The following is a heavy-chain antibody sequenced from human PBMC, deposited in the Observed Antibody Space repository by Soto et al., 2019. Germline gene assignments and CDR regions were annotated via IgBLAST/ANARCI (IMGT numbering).Heavy chain of an antibody. CDR2: IYPGDSDT. Sequence: GESLKISCEGSGYSFTTYWVARVRQMPGKGLEWMGIIYPGDSDTRYSPSFQGQVTISADKSISTAYLQWSSLKASDTAMYYCARGSHSYGQPYVDYWGQGTLVTVSS. J-gene: IGHJ4*02. CDR3: ARGSHSYGQPYVDY. CDR1: GYSFTTYW. V-gene: IGHV5-51*01. D-gene: IGHD5-18*01.